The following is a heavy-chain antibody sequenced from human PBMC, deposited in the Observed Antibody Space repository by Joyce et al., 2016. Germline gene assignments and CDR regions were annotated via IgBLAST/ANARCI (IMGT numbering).Heavy chain of an antibody. J-gene: IGHJ4*02. CDR2: IYHSGTT. Sequence: QLQLQESGPGLVKPSETLSLTCTVSDGSISNSDYYWDWFRQPPGKGLEWIGSIYHSGTTYYNPSLKSRVTISVDTSKNQFSLKLSSVSAADTATYYCTRRRGIPSSADFWGQGTLVTVSS. D-gene: IGHD6-13*01. CDR1: DGSISNSDYY. CDR3: TRRRGIPSSADF. V-gene: IGHV4-39*01.